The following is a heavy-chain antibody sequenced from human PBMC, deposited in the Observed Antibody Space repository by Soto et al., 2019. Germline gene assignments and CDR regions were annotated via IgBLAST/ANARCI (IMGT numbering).Heavy chain of an antibody. J-gene: IGHJ3*02. CDR2: IYPGDSDT. CDR1: GYSFTSYW. Sequence: GESLKISCKGSGYSFTSYWIGWVRQMPGKGLEWMGIIYPGDSDTRYSPSFQGHVTISADESIKTAFLHWSSLKASDTAMYYCARAITNWGFSPRRVVGDAFDIWGQGTMVTVSS. CDR3: ARAITNWGFSPRRVVGDAFDI. V-gene: IGHV5-51*01. D-gene: IGHD7-27*01.